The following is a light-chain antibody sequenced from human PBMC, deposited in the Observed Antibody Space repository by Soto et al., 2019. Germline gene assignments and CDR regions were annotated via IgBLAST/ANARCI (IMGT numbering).Light chain of an antibody. CDR3: QQYTVWPFT. CDR2: HTS. Sequence: EIEMAHSPGTLCLSPGERATLSCRASQNINTNLAWYQQSPGRAPRLFIYHTSTRATGIPDRFSGSGSGTEFTLTISSLQSEDFALYYCQQYTVWPFTFVGGTKVDIK. V-gene: IGKV3-15*01. J-gene: IGKJ4*01. CDR1: QNINTN.